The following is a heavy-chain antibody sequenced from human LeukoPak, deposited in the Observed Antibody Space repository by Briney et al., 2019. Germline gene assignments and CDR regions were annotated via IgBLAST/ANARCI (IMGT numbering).Heavy chain of an antibody. Sequence: ASVKVSCKASGYTFTGYYMHWVRQAPGQGLEWMGWINPNSGGTNYAQRFRGRVTMTRDTSISTAYMELSRLRSDDTAVYYCARGGINYYYMDVWGKGTTVTVSS. CDR2: INPNSGGT. CDR3: ARGGINYYYMDV. CDR1: GYTFTGYY. J-gene: IGHJ6*03. V-gene: IGHV1-2*02. D-gene: IGHD2-15*01.